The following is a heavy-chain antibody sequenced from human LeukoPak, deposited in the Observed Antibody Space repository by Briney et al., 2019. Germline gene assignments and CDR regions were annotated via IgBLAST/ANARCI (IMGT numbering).Heavy chain of an antibody. CDR2: INWDGGST. CDR3: ARPYCSGGSCPYYYYGMDV. D-gene: IGHD2-15*01. J-gene: IGHJ6*02. CDR1: GFTFDDYG. V-gene: IGHV3-20*04. Sequence: GGSLRLSCAASGFTFDDYGMSWVRQAPGKGLEWVSGINWDGGSTGYADSVKGRFTISRDNAKNSLYLQMNSLRAEDTALYYCARPYCSGGSCPYYYYGMDVWGQGTTVTVSS.